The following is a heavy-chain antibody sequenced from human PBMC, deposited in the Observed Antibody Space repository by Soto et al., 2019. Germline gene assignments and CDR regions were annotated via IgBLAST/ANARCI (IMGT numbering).Heavy chain of an antibody. V-gene: IGHV4-34*02. CDR2: VTHSGTT. J-gene: IGHJ4*02. D-gene: IGHD3-9*01. CDR1: GASFSGYY. CDR3: ARGDWAGKGYYFDY. Sequence: QVLLQQWGAGLLKPSETLSLTCAVYGASFSGYYWSWIRQPPGKGLEWIGEVTHSGTTNYNPSLKSRVTISVDTSTNQFSLKLNSVTAADTAVYYCARGDWAGKGYYFDYWDQGTLVTVSS.